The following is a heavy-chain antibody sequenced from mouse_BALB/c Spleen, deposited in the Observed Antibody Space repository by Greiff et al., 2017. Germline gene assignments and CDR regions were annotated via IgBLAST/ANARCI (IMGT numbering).Heavy chain of an antibody. CDR3: AREKAPYAMDY. J-gene: IGHJ4*01. CDR1: GYSITSDYA. CDR2: ISYSGST. V-gene: IGHV3-2*02. Sequence: ESGPGLVKPSQSLSLTCTVTGYSITSDYAWNWIRQFPGNKLEWMGYISYSGSTSYNPSLKSRISITRDTSKNQFFLQLNSVTTEDTATYYCAREKAPYAMDYWGQGTSVTVSS.